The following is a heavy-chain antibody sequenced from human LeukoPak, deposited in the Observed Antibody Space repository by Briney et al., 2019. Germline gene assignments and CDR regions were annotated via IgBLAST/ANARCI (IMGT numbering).Heavy chain of an antibody. Sequence: PGGSLRLSCAASGFTVSSSYMSWVRQAPGKGLEWVSVIYSDGSTYYADSVKGRFTISRDNSKNTLYLQMNSLRAEDTAVYYCARDLKHCSSTSCSWGQGTLVTVSS. V-gene: IGHV3-53*01. CDR2: IYSDGST. J-gene: IGHJ5*02. CDR3: ARDLKHCSSTSCS. CDR1: GFTVSSSY. D-gene: IGHD2-2*01.